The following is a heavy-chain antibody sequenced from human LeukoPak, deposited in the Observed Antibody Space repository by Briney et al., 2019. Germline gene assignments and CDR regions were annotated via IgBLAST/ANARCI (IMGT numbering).Heavy chain of an antibody. CDR1: GFTFSSYS. CDR2: ISSSSSYI. Sequence: PGGSLRLSCAASGFTFSSYSMNWVRQAPGKGLEWVSSISSSSSYIYYADSVKDRFTISRDNAKNSLYLQMNSLRAEDTAVYYCARDGSGWNYYYYYYMDVWGKGTTVTVSS. CDR3: ARDGSGWNYYYYYYMDV. V-gene: IGHV3-21*01. J-gene: IGHJ6*03. D-gene: IGHD6-19*01.